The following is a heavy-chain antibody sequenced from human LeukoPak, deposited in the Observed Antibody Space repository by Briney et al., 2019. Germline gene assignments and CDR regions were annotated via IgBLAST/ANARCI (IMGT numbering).Heavy chain of an antibody. V-gene: IGHV1-18*01. D-gene: IGHD6-25*01. Sequence: ASVKVSCKASGYTFTGYGISWVRQAPGQGLEWMGWISAYNGDTNYAQKFQGRVTMTTETSTNTAYMEVRSLRSDDTAIYYCVRERYSSGPRSMDVWGKGTTVTVS. CDR2: ISAYNGDT. CDR1: GYTFTGYG. J-gene: IGHJ6*03. CDR3: VRERYSSGPRSMDV.